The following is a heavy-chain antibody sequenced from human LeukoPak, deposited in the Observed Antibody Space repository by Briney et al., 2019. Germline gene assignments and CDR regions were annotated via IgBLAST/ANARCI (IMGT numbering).Heavy chain of an antibody. Sequence: SETLSLTCTASGGSISSYYWSWIRQPAGKGLEWIGRIYTSGSTNYNPSLKSRVTMSVDTSKNQFSLKLSSVTAADTAVYYCARDRVVRGVITAFDIWGQGTMVTVSS. CDR3: ARDRVVRGVITAFDI. CDR1: GGSISSYY. V-gene: IGHV4-4*07. CDR2: IYTSGST. D-gene: IGHD3-10*01. J-gene: IGHJ3*02.